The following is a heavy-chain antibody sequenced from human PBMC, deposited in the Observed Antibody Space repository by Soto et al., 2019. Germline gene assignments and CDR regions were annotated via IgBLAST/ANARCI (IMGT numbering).Heavy chain of an antibody. V-gene: IGHV3-30*03. CDR3: ARQVGTYYYDSSGYFGGLDV. CDR2: ISYDGSNK. Sequence: SLRLSCAASGFTFSSYGMHWVRQAPGKGLEWVAVISYDGSNKYYADSVKGRFTISRDNSKNTLYLQMNSLRAEDTAVYYCARQVGTYYYDSSGYFGGLDVWGQGTTVTVSS. D-gene: IGHD3-22*01. J-gene: IGHJ6*02. CDR1: GFTFSSYG.